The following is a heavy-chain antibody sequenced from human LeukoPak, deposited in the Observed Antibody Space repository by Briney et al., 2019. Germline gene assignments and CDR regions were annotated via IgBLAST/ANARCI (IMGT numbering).Heavy chain of an antibody. CDR2: IYTSGST. CDR1: GGSISSGSYY. CDR3: ARIDSSGYYEWFDP. V-gene: IGHV4-61*02. Sequence: SETLSLTCTVSGGSISSGSYYWSWIRQPAGKGLEWIGRIYTSGSTNYNPSLKSRVTISVDTSNSQFSLKLSSVTAADTAVYYCARIDSSGYYEWFDPWGQGTLVTVSS. D-gene: IGHD3-22*01. J-gene: IGHJ5*02.